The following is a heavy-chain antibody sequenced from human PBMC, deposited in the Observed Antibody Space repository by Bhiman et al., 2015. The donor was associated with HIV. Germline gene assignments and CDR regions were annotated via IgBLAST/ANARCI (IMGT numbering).Heavy chain of an antibody. CDR1: GITFDGYA. CDR3: AKASRHMMATIIGPWAETDAFDI. Sequence: EVQLVESGGGLVQPGRSLRLSCAASGITFDGYAMHWVRQPPGKGLEWVSGITWNSGSIGYADSVKGRFTISRDNAKNSLYLQMNSLRAEDTALYYCAKASRHMMATIIGPWAETDAFDIWGQGTMVTVSS. D-gene: IGHD5-24*01. V-gene: IGHV3-9*01. CDR2: ITWNSGSI. J-gene: IGHJ3*02.